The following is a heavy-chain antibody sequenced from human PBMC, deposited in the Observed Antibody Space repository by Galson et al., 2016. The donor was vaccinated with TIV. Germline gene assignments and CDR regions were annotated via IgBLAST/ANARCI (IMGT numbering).Heavy chain of an antibody. CDR1: GFTFSDFE. CDR3: VRESLGGNDCSIDY. D-gene: IGHD2-21*02. Sequence: SLRLSCATSGFTFSDFEMDWVRQAPGKGLEWLAWVNSRVTDRTTYYADSVKGRFTISRDNAKKSIYLQMDSLRDEDTAIYYCVRESLGGNDCSIDYWGQGIPVTVSS. J-gene: IGHJ4*02. CDR2: VNSRVTDRTT. V-gene: IGHV3-48*03.